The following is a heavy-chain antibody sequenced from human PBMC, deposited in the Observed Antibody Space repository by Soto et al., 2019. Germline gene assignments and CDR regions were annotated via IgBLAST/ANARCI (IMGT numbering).Heavy chain of an antibody. J-gene: IGHJ3*02. V-gene: IGHV5-51*01. CDR2: IYPGASDT. Sequence: GESLKICCKDSGNRFSNSWIGWVRQKPGKGLGWMGMIYPGASDTSYCPSFQGKVTISXXXXXXTXYXLXXXLRGSDTAMYYCATQGPFHIWGQGTMVTVSS. CDR3: ATQGPFHI. CDR1: GNRFSNSW.